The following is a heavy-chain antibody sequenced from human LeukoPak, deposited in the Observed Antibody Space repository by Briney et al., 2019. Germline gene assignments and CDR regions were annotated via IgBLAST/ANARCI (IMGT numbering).Heavy chain of an antibody. J-gene: IGHJ5*02. CDR1: GGSISSYY. CDR2: IYYSGSI. D-gene: IGHD3-16*01. CDR3: AREYNGGAPNWFDP. Sequence: SETLSLTCTVSGGSISSYYWSWIRQPPGKGLEWIGYIYYSGSINYNPSLKSRVTISVDTSKNQFSLKLSSVTAADTAVYYCAREYNGGAPNWFDPWGQGTLVTVSS. V-gene: IGHV4-59*01.